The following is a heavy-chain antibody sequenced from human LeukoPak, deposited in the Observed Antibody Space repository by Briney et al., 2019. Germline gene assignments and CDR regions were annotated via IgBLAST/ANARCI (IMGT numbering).Heavy chain of an antibody. J-gene: IGHJ4*02. V-gene: IGHV3-7*01. D-gene: IGHD7-27*01. CDR2: IKLMGSEK. CDR1: GFTFGNYW. Sequence: GSLRLPCEGPGFTFGNYWMTWVRQAPEKGLEGVPNIKLMGSEKHYADSVECRFPISRDNAKNSLNLQINSLRAEDTAVYYCAREEEELGPYTGVDYWGQGTLVTVSS. CDR3: AREEEELGPYTGVDY.